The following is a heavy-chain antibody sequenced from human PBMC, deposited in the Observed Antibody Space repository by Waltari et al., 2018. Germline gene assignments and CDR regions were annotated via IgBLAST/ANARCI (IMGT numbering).Heavy chain of an antibody. CDR3: ARASTAIFGVVITGYNI. Sequence: QLQESGPGLVKPSETVSLTCSVSGDTIMRNNYHWGWIRQSPGKGLEWIGSIYNSGTTYYNPSLKGRVFISVDASRNEFSLRLTTVTAADTAVYYCARASTAIFGVVITGYNIWGQGTMVTGSS. D-gene: IGHD3-3*01. V-gene: IGHV4-39*07. CDR1: GDTIMRNNYH. J-gene: IGHJ3*02. CDR2: IYNSGTT.